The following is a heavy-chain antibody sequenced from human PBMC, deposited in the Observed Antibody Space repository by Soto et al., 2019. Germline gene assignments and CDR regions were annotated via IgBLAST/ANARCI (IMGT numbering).Heavy chain of an antibody. Sequence: QVQLQESGPGLVKPSETLSLTCTVSGGSISSYYWNWIRQPPGKGLEWIGYIYYSDSTNYNPSLKSRVIILVDTSKNQFSLRLSSVTAADTAVYYCASAYDDSRGYSLDPWGQGILVTVSS. CDR2: IYYSDST. CDR1: GGSISSYY. J-gene: IGHJ5*02. V-gene: IGHV4-59*01. CDR3: ASAYDDSRGYSLDP. D-gene: IGHD3-22*01.